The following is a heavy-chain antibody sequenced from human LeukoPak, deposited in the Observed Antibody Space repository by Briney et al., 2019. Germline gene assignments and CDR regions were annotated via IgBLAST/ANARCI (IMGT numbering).Heavy chain of an antibody. Sequence: PGGSLRLSCAASGFIFSTHGMHWVRQAPGKGLEWLAFIRYDGSNKYYADSVKGRFTISRDNSKNTLYLQMNSLRAEDTAVYYCARAAGPRRNWFDPWGQGTLVTVSS. V-gene: IGHV3-30*02. J-gene: IGHJ5*02. CDR1: GFIFSTHG. CDR2: IRYDGSNK. CDR3: ARAAGPRRNWFDP.